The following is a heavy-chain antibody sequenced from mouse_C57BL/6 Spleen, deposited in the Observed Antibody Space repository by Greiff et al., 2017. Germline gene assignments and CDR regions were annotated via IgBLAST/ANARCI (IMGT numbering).Heavy chain of an antibody. Sequence: QVQLQQSGAELVKPGASVKLSCKASGYTFTSYWMQWVKQRPGQGLEWIGEIDPSDSYTNYNQKFKGKATLTVDTSSSTAYMQLSSLTSEDSAVYYCANYSGSRAWFAYWGQGTLVTVSA. J-gene: IGHJ3*01. V-gene: IGHV1-50*01. CDR3: ANYSGSRAWFAY. CDR1: GYTFTSYW. D-gene: IGHD1-1*01. CDR2: IDPSDSYT.